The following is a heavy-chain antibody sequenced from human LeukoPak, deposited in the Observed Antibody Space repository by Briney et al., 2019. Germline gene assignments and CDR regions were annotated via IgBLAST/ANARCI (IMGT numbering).Heavy chain of an antibody. CDR1: GHTTNTDG. CDR2: ISPYNAYR. Sequence: ASVKVSCKASGHTTNTDGISWVRQVPGQGLEWIGWISPYNAYRKYADRFQGRVTLTTDTSTTTSYMELRSLRSDDTALYFCANVAKGRYFFYYMDVWGRGTTVTVS. D-gene: IGHD2-15*01. V-gene: IGHV1-18*01. J-gene: IGHJ6*03. CDR3: ANVAKGRYFFYYMDV.